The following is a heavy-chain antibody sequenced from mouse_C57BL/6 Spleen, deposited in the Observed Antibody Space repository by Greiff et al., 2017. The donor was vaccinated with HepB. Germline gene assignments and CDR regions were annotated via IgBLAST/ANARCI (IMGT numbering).Heavy chain of an antibody. Sequence: VQLQQSGPELVKPGASVKIPCKASGYTFTDYNMDWVKQSHGKSLEWIGDINPNNGGTIYNQKFKGKATLTVDKSSSTAYMELRSLTSEDTAVYYCAREGGYYYGSSYGYFDVWGTGTTVTVSS. CDR1: GYTFTDYN. CDR3: AREGGYYYGSSYGYFDV. J-gene: IGHJ1*03. D-gene: IGHD1-1*01. V-gene: IGHV1-18*01. CDR2: INPNNGGT.